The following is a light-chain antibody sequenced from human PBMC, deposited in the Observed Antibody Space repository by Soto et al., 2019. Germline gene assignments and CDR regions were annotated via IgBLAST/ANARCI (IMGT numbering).Light chain of an antibody. CDR2: GAS. Sequence: EIVMTQSPATLSVSPGERATLSCRASQSFSSDLAWYHQKPGQAPRLLIYGASTRATGIPARFSGSGSGTEFTLTISSLQPDDFATYYCQHYNSYSEAFGQGTKVDIK. CDR1: QSFSSD. V-gene: IGKV3-15*01. CDR3: QHYNSYSEA. J-gene: IGKJ1*01.